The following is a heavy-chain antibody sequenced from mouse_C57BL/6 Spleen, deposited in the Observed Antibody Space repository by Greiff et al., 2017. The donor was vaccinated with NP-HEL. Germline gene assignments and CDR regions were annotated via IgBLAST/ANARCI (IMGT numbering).Heavy chain of an antibody. CDR1: GFNIKDYY. Sequence: VQLQQSGAELVRPGASVKLSCTASGFNIKDYYMHWVKQRPEQGLEWVGRIDPEDGDTEYAPKFQGKATMTADTSSNTAYLQLSSLTSEDTAVYYCTARLTTVDERYFDVWGTGTTVTVSS. J-gene: IGHJ1*03. V-gene: IGHV14-1*01. D-gene: IGHD1-1*01. CDR3: TARLTTVDERYFDV. CDR2: IDPEDGDT.